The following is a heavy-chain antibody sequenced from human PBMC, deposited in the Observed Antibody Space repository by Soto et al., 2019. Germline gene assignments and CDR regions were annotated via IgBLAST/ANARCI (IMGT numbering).Heavy chain of an antibody. V-gene: IGHV3-9*01. J-gene: IGHJ3*02. CDR1: GFTFDDYA. CDR2: ISWNSGSI. D-gene: IGHD6-13*01. Sequence: EVQLVESGGGLVQPGRSLRLSCAASGFTFDDYAMHWVRQAPGKGLEWVSGISWNSGSIGYADSVKGRFTISRDNAKNSLYLQMNSLRGEDTALYYCAKDFGSSWYVSGAFDIWGQGTMVTVSS. CDR3: AKDFGSSWYVSGAFDI.